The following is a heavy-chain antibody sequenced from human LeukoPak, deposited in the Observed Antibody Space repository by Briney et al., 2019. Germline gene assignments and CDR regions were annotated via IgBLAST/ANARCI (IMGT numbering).Heavy chain of an antibody. V-gene: IGHV3-53*01. Sequence: GGSLRLSCAASGFTVSSNYMSWVRQAPGKGLERVSVIYSGGNTYYADSVKGRFTISRDNSKNTLYLQMNSLRAEDTAVYYCARAVSSGYDPFDYWGQGTLVTVSS. CDR2: IYSGGNT. J-gene: IGHJ4*02. CDR1: GFTVSSNY. D-gene: IGHD3-22*01. CDR3: ARAVSSGYDPFDY.